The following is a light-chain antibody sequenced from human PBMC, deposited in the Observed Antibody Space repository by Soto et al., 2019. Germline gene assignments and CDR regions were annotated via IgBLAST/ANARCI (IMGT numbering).Light chain of an antibody. V-gene: IGKV1-12*01. CDR3: QQSNSFPHT. J-gene: IGKJ5*01. Sequence: DIQMTQSPSSVSAFVGDRVTITCRASQDISSWLAWYQQKPGKAPKLLIYAASSLESGVPSRFSGSGSGTIFILTISSLQPEDFATYYCQQSNSFPHTFGQGTRLEIK. CDR1: QDISSW. CDR2: AAS.